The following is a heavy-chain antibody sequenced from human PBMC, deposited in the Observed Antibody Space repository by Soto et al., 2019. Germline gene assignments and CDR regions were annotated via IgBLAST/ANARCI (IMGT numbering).Heavy chain of an antibody. CDR1: GGSISSRSYY. CDR2: IYYSGST. Sequence: PSETLSLTCTVSGGSISSRSYYWGWIRQPPGKGLEWIGTIYYSGSTYYNPSLKSRVTISVDTSKNQFSLKLSSVTAADTAVYYCARGWYLGYCSSTSCYRLGMDVWGQGTTVTVSS. V-gene: IGHV4-39*01. J-gene: IGHJ6*02. D-gene: IGHD2-2*01. CDR3: ARGWYLGYCSSTSCYRLGMDV.